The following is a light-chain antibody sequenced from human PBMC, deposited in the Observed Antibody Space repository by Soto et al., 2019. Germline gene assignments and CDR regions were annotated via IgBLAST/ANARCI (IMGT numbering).Light chain of an antibody. J-gene: IGKJ2*01. CDR3: QQYNNWPPSA. CDR2: GAS. Sequence: IVMTQSPATLSVSPGERATLSCRASQSVNSNLAWYQQKPGQAPSLLIYGASNRSTGVPARFSGIGSGTEFTLTISSLQSEDFAVYYCQQYNNWPPSAFGQGTKLEIK. V-gene: IGKV3-15*01. CDR1: QSVNSN.